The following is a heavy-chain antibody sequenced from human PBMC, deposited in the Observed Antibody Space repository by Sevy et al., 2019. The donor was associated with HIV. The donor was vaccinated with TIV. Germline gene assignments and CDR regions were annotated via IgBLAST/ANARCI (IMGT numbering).Heavy chain of an antibody. CDR1: GFTFSDYY. D-gene: IGHD3-10*01. Sequence: GGSLRLSCAASGFTFSDYYMSWIRQAPGKGLERVSYISSSGSTIYYADSVKGRFTISRDNAKNSLYLQMNSLRAEDTAVYYCARDSWGGRLLGSPRGLFDYWGQGTLVTVSS. CDR2: ISSSGSTI. J-gene: IGHJ4*02. CDR3: ARDSWGGRLLGSPRGLFDY. V-gene: IGHV3-11*01.